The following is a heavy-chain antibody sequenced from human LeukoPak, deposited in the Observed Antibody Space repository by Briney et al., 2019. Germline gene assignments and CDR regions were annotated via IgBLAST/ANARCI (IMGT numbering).Heavy chain of an antibody. V-gene: IGHV4-61*01. CDR2: IYYSGST. CDR3: ASSPDYCSGGSCYAYYYYGMDV. J-gene: IGHJ6*02. CDR1: GVSVSSGSYY. D-gene: IGHD2-15*01. Sequence: PSETLSLTCTVSGVSVSSGSYYWSWLRQPPGKGLEWIGYIYYSGSTNYNPSLKSRVTISVDTSKNQFSLKLSSVTAADTAVYYCASSPDYCSGGSCYAYYYYGMDVWGQGTTVTVSS.